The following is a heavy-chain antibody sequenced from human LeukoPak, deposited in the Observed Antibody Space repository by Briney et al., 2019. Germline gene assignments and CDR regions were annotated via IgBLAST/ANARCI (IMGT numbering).Heavy chain of an antibody. CDR2: ISYDGSNK. D-gene: IGHD6-19*01. CDR1: GFTFSSYG. CDR3: AKGRSSGWAPFDY. J-gene: IGHJ4*02. V-gene: IGHV3-30*18. Sequence: PGGSLRLSCAASGFTFSSYGMHWVRQAPGKGLEWVAVISYDGSNKYYADSVKGRFTISRDNSKNMLYLQMNSLRAEDTAVYYCAKGRSSGWAPFDYWGQGTLVTVSS.